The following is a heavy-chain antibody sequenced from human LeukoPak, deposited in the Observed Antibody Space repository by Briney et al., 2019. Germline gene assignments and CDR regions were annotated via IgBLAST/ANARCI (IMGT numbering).Heavy chain of an antibody. Sequence: GESLKISCKASGYSFINYWLGWVRQRPGKGLEWIGIIYPGDSDTRYSLSFQGQVTISADRSISTAFLQWNSLKPSDSAIYYCARRNSMVRGALDPWGQGTLVTVSS. CDR2: IYPGDSDT. CDR3: ARRNSMVRGALDP. D-gene: IGHD3-10*01. CDR1: GYSFINYW. V-gene: IGHV5-51*01. J-gene: IGHJ5*02.